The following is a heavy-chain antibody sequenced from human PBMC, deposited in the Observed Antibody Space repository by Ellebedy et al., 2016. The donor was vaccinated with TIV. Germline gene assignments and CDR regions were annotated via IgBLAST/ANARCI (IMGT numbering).Heavy chain of an antibody. CDR1: GFTFSNYW. CDR3: ATQWELYD. D-gene: IGHD1-26*01. Sequence: GESLKISCAASGFTFSNYWMHWVRQAPGKGLVWVSRIYNDGSSTSYADSVEGRFTISRDDAKNSLYLQMNSLRDEDTAVYYCATQWELYDWGQGTPVTVSS. V-gene: IGHV3-74*01. CDR2: IYNDGSST. J-gene: IGHJ4*02.